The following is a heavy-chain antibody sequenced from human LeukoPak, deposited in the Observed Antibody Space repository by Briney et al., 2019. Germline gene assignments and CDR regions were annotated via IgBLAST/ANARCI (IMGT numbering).Heavy chain of an antibody. CDR1: GGSFSGYY. Sequence: SETLSLTCAVYGGSFSGYYWSWIRQPPGKGLEWIGEINHSGSTNYSPSLKSRVAISVDTSKNQFSLKLSSVTAADTAVYYCARSGYSSGWYYFDYWGQGTLVTVSS. D-gene: IGHD6-19*01. CDR3: ARSGYSSGWYYFDY. V-gene: IGHV4-34*01. CDR2: INHSGST. J-gene: IGHJ4*02.